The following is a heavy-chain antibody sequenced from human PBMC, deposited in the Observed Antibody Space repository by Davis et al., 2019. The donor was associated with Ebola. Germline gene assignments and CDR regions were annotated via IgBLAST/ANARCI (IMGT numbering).Heavy chain of an antibody. CDR2: INSSSSYI. V-gene: IGHV3-21*01. D-gene: IGHD6-19*01. CDR3: ARGSGWYREYYFDY. CDR1: GFTFSSYS. Sequence: GESLKISCAASGFTFSSYSMNWVRQAPGKGLEWVSSINSSSSYIYYADSVKGRFTISRDNSKNTLYLQMNSLKPDDTALYYCARGSGWYREYYFDYWGLGTLVTVSS. J-gene: IGHJ4*02.